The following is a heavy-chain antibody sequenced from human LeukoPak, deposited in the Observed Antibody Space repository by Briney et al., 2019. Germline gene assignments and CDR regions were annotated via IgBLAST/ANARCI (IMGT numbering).Heavy chain of an antibody. Sequence: GGSLRLSCAASGFTFSSYAMSWVRQAPGKGLEWVSAISGSGGSTYYADSVKGRFTTSRDSSKNTLFLQMNRLRPEDAAVYYCAKAPVTTCGGAYCYPFDYWGQGTLVTVSS. CDR1: GFTFSSYA. V-gene: IGHV3-23*01. D-gene: IGHD2-21*01. J-gene: IGHJ4*02. CDR3: AKAPVTTCGGAYCYPFDY. CDR2: ISGSGGST.